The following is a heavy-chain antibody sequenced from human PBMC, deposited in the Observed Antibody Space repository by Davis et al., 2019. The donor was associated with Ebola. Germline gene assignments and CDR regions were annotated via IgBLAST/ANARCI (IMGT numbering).Heavy chain of an antibody. J-gene: IGHJ3*02. CDR3: AKDTSNIWFDI. CDR1: GFIFRSYV. Sequence: PGGSLRLSCAASGFIFRSYVMSWVRQAPGKGLEWVSTFGTSGDTYYADYVKGRFTISRDNSKNTLYLQMNGLRVDDTAIYYCAKDTSNIWFDIWGQGTMVTVSS. V-gene: IGHV3-23*01. D-gene: IGHD1-26*01. CDR2: FGTSGDT.